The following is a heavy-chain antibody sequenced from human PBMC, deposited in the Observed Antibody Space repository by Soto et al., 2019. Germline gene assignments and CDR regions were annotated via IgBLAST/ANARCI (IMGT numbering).Heavy chain of an antibody. CDR3: ARGRSGDY. CDR2: ISAHNGNT. Sequence: QVHLVQSGAEVKKPGASVKVSCKASGYTFTSYGITWVGQAPGQVLEWMGWISAHNGNTDYAQKLQGRVIVTRDTSTSTAYRERRSPRSDDTAMYYCARGRSGDYWGQGALVTVSS. V-gene: IGHV1-18*01. J-gene: IGHJ4*02. CDR1: GYTFTSYG.